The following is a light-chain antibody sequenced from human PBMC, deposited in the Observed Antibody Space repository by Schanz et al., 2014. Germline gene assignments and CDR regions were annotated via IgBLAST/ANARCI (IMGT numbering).Light chain of an antibody. CDR2: DVS. J-gene: IGLJ1*01. CDR3: CSYADSGTRYL. CDR1: SSDVGGYNY. Sequence: QSALTQPASVSGSPGQSITISCTGTSSDVGGYNYVSWYQHHPGKAPKLMIFDVSNRPSGVSNRFSGSKSGNTASLTISGLQAEDEADYYCCSYADSGTRYLFGTGTKLTVL. V-gene: IGLV2-14*03.